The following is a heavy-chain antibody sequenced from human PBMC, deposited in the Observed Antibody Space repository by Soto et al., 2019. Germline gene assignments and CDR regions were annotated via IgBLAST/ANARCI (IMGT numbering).Heavy chain of an antibody. J-gene: IGHJ4*02. Sequence: QVQLQESGPGLVKPSGTLSLTCAVSGGSISSSNWWSWVRQPPGKGLEWIGEIYHSGSTNYNPSLKSRVTXSLXKSKNQFSLKLSSVTAADTAVYYCASGSYGHYFDYWGQGALVTVSS. D-gene: IGHD2-15*01. V-gene: IGHV4-4*02. CDR1: GGSISSSNW. CDR2: IYHSGST. CDR3: ASGSYGHYFDY.